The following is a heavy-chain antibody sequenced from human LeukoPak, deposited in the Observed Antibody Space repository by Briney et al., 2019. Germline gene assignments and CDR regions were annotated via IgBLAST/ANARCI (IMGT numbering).Heavy chain of an antibody. Sequence: SETLSLTCTVSGGSISSSSYYWGWIRQPPGKGLEWIGSIYYSGSTYYNTSLKSRVTISVDTSKNQFSLKLSSVTAADTAVYYCARRPMMGAFDIWGQGTMVTVSS. CDR1: GGSISSSSYY. CDR3: ARRPMMGAFDI. V-gene: IGHV4-39*07. J-gene: IGHJ3*02. D-gene: IGHD3-16*01. CDR2: IYYSGST.